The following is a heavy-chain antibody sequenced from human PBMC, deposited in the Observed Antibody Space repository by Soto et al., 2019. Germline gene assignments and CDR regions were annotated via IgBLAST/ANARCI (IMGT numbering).Heavy chain of an antibody. CDR2: INPILGTP. CDR3: ARGGVDVVATSAFDY. J-gene: IGHJ4*02. CDR1: GATYSTSA. V-gene: IGHV1-69*13. D-gene: IGHD5-12*01. Sequence: AVKVSCKASGATYSTSAISWVRQAPGQGLEWVGGINPILGTPDYAHKFQGRVTITADESTSTVYMELGSLRSEDTALYFCARGGVDVVATSAFDYWGQGTLVTVSS.